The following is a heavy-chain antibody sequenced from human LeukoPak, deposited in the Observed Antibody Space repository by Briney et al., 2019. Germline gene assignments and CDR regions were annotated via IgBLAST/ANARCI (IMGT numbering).Heavy chain of an antibody. CDR3: ARQEGSGWYVSDY. CDR1: GGSISSSSYY. V-gene: IGHV4-39*01. J-gene: IGHJ4*02. Sequence: SETLSLTCTVSGGSISSSSYYWGWIRHPPGKGLEWIGSIYYSGSTYYNPSLKSRVTISVDTSKNLFSLKLSSVTAADTAVYYCARQEGSGWYVSDYWGQGTLVTVSS. CDR2: IYYSGST. D-gene: IGHD6-19*01.